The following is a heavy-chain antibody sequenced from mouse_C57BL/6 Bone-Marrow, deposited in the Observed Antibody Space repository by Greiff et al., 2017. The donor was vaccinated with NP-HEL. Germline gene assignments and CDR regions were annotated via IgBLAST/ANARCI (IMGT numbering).Heavy chain of an antibody. CDR1: GFTFSDYG. D-gene: IGHD2-3*01. J-gene: IGHJ4*01. CDR2: ISNLAYSI. Sequence: EVNVVESGGGLVQPGGSLKLSCAASGFTFSDYGMAWVRQAPRKGPEWVAFISNLAYSIYYADTVTGRFTISRENAKNTLYLEMSSLRSEDTAMYYCARHYDGYYPYAMDYWGQGTSVTVSS. CDR3: ARHYDGYYPYAMDY. V-gene: IGHV5-15*01.